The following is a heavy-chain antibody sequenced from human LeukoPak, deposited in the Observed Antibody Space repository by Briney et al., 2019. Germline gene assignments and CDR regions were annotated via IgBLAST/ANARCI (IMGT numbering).Heavy chain of an antibody. CDR2: ISGSGGTT. J-gene: IGHJ6*02. D-gene: IGHD1-1*01. V-gene: IGHV3-23*01. CDR1: GFTFSRYP. Sequence: HPGGSLRLSCAAPGFTFSRYPMSWVRQAPGKGLEWVSGISGSGGTTYSADSVKGRFTISRDNSKNTLHLQMNSLRAEDTAVYYCAKRGPTNEDYYYYAMDVWGQGTTVTVSS. CDR3: AKRGPTNEDYYYYAMDV.